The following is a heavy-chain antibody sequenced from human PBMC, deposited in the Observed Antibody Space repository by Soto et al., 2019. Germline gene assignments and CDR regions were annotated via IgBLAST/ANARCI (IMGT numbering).Heavy chain of an antibody. CDR2: IYWDDDK. CDR3: AHRFRGSGWYPYYDYGMDV. CDR1: GFSLRNNGVG. D-gene: IGHD6-13*01. V-gene: IGHV2-5*02. Sequence: QITLKESGPTLVKPTQTLTLTCTFSGFSLRNNGVGVGWIRQPPGKALEWLALIYWDDDKRYSPSLKSRLTINKDTSKNQVVLTMTNMDPVDTGTYYCAHRFRGSGWYPYYDYGMDVWGQGTTVTVSS. J-gene: IGHJ6*02.